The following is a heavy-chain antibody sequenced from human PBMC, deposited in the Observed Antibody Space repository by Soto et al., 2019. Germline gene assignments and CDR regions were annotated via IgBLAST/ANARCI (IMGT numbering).Heavy chain of an antibody. D-gene: IGHD5-18*01. CDR1: GFTFSSYD. Sequence: EVQLVESGGGLVQPGGSLRLSCAASGFTFSSYDMHWVRQATGKGLEWVSAIGTAGDTYYPGSVKGRFTISRENAKNSLYLQMNSLRAEDTAVYYCARDFGYSYGYYYYGMDVWGPGTTVTVSS. J-gene: IGHJ6*02. CDR3: ARDFGYSYGYYYYGMDV. V-gene: IGHV3-13*01. CDR2: IGTAGDT.